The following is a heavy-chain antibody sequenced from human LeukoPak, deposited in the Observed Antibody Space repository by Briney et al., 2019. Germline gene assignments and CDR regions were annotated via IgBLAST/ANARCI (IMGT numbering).Heavy chain of an antibody. J-gene: IGHJ4*02. D-gene: IGHD3-22*01. Sequence: SVKVSCKASGGTFTSYAISWVGQAPGQGLEWRGRIIPIFGTANYAQKFQGRVTITTDETTSTDYMELSRLRSEDTAVYYCARVPVDSSGYYYGVDYWGQGTLVTVSS. CDR3: ARVPVDSSGYYYGVDY. CDR2: IIPIFGTA. V-gene: IGHV1-69*05. CDR1: GGTFTSYA.